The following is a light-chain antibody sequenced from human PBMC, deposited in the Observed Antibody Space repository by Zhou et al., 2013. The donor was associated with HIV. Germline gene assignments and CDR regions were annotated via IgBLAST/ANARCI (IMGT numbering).Light chain of an antibody. V-gene: IGKV1-27*01. J-gene: IGKJ2*01. CDR3: QQANRFPQT. CDR1: QGIKNY. Sequence: DIQMTQSPSSLSASVGDRVTITCRASQGIKNYLAWYQQKSGEPPKLLIYSASTLHSGVPSRFSGSGFGTDFTLTINRLHPEDFATYYCQQANRFPQTFGQGTKVEIK. CDR2: SAS.